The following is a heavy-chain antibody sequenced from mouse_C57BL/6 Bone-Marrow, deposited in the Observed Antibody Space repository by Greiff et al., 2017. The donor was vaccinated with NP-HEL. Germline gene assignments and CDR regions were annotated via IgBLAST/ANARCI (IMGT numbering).Heavy chain of an antibody. Sequence: EVQVVESGGGLVKPGGSLKLSCAASGFTFSSYAMSWVRQTPEKRLEWVATISDGGSYTYYPDNVKGRFTISRDNAKNNLYLQMSHLKSEDTAMYYCARDITTVVATDWYFDVWGTGTTVTVSS. CDR2: ISDGGSYT. CDR1: GFTFSSYA. D-gene: IGHD1-1*01. J-gene: IGHJ1*03. CDR3: ARDITTVVATDWYFDV. V-gene: IGHV5-4*01.